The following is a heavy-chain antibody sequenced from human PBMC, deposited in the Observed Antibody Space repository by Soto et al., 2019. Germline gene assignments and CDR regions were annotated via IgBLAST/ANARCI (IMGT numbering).Heavy chain of an antibody. V-gene: IGHV1-18*01. CDR2: ISAYNGNT. CDR3: ARDLGPFGGRDDAFDI. J-gene: IGHJ3*02. D-gene: IGHD2-15*01. Sequence: VASVKVSCKASGYTFTTYGISWVRQAPGQGLEWMGWISAYNGNTNYAQKLQGRVTMTTDTSTSTAYMELRSLRSDDTAVYYCARDLGPFGGRDDAFDIWGQGTMVTVSS. CDR1: GYTFTTYG.